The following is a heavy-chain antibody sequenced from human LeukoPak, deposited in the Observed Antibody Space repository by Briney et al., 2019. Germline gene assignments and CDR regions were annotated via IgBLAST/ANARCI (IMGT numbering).Heavy chain of an antibody. D-gene: IGHD1-26*01. CDR3: TKRVKYGGTWDHFAD. CDR1: GFTFDNYR. Sequence: GGSLRLSCAASGFTFDNYRMSWVRQAPGKGLEWVSTVNADGGNTYYADSAKGRFTISRDNSKSTLILQMNSLRVEDTALYYCTKRVKYGGTWDHFADWGQGTLVTVSS. V-gene: IGHV3-23*01. J-gene: IGHJ4*02. CDR2: VNADGGNT.